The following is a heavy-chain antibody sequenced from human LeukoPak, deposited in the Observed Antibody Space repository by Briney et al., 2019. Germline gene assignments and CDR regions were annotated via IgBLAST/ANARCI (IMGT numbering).Heavy chain of an antibody. Sequence: GASVKVSCKASGYTFTSYDINWVRQATGQGLEWMGWMNPNSGNTGYAQKFQGRVTMTRNTSISTAYMELSSLRSEDTAVYYCARTFRTMVRGVRRYYMDVWGKGTTVTISS. CDR2: MNPNSGNT. CDR3: ARTFRTMVRGVRRYYMDV. J-gene: IGHJ6*03. V-gene: IGHV1-8*01. CDR1: GYTFTSYD. D-gene: IGHD3-10*01.